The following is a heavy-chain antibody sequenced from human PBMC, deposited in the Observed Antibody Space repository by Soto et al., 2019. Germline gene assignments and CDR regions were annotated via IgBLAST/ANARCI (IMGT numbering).Heavy chain of an antibody. D-gene: IGHD2-2*01. Sequence: QVQLVQSGAEVKKPGSSVKVSCKASVNTLSSYTFTWVRQAPGKGFELLGGIIPILGTTDYAQKFQDRVTMTADESTTTVYMELSGLTSEDTAIYYCARGYQPMLPFDFWGQGTLVTVSS. CDR3: ARGYQPMLPFDF. CDR2: IIPILGTT. J-gene: IGHJ4*02. CDR1: VNTLSSYT. V-gene: IGHV1-69*01.